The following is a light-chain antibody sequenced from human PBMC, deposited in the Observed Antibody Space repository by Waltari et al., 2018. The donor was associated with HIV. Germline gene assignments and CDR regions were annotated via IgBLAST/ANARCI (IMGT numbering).Light chain of an antibody. Sequence: SPGQSITISCTGISSDVGSYNLVSWYQQHPGKAPKLIIYEGSKRPSGVSNHFSGSKSGDTASLTISGLQAEDEADYFCCSYAGSYVFGTGTKVTVL. J-gene: IGLJ1*01. V-gene: IGLV2-23*01. CDR3: CSYAGSYV. CDR2: EGS. CDR1: SSDVGSYNL.